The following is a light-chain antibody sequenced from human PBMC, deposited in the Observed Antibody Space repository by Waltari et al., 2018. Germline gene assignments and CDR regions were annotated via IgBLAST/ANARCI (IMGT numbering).Light chain of an antibody. V-gene: IGLV2-14*03. Sequence: QSALTQPASVSASPGQSITISCTGTSSDIGRYNYVSWYQQHPGTAPKLLIFDVSKRASGVSNRFCGSKSADTASRTISGLQSEDEADYYCSSYTTSTTVIFGGGTKLTVL. J-gene: IGLJ2*01. CDR3: SSYTTSTTVI. CDR1: SSDIGRYNY. CDR2: DVS.